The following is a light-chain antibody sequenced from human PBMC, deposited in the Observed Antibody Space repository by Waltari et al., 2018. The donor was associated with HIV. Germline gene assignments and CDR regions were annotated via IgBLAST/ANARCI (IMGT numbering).Light chain of an antibody. Sequence: QLVLTQSPSASASLGASVKLTCTLSSAHSSYAIAWHQQQPETGPRYWMKLNSDGSHSKGDGIPDRCSGSSSGAERYLTISSLQSEDEADYYCQTWGTGIGVFGTGTKVTVL. J-gene: IGLJ1*01. CDR2: LNSDGSH. V-gene: IGLV4-69*01. CDR1: SAHSSYA. CDR3: QTWGTGIGV.